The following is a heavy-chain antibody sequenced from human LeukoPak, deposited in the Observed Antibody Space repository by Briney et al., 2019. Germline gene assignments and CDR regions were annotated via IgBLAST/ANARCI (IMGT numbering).Heavy chain of an antibody. J-gene: IGHJ3*02. CDR2: ISGSGGST. Sequence: RGSLRLSCAASGFTFSSYAMSWVRQAPGKGLEWVSAISGSGGSTYYADSVKGRFTISRGNAKNSLYLQMNSLRAEDTAVYYCARRSKGAFDSWGQGTMVTVSS. V-gene: IGHV3-23*01. CDR1: GFTFSSYA. CDR3: ARRSKGAFDS.